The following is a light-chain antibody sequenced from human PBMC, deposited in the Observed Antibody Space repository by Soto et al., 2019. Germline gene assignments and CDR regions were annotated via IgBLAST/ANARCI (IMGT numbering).Light chain of an antibody. Sequence: DIQMTHSPSSLSASVGDRVTITCRASQSIGKYLSWFQQTPGNAPKLLIYAASTLQSGVPSRFSGSGSGTDFTLTISSLQPEDFATYYCQQLNSYSITFGQGTRLEIK. V-gene: IGKV1-17*01. CDR1: QSIGKY. CDR2: AAS. J-gene: IGKJ5*01. CDR3: QQLNSYSIT.